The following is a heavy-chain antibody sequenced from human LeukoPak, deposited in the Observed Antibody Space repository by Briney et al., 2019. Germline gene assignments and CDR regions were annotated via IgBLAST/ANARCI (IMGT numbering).Heavy chain of an antibody. D-gene: IGHD3-3*01. V-gene: IGHV1-69*05. Sequence: SVKVSCKASGGTFSSYAISWVRQAPGQGLEWMGGIIPIFGTANYAQKFQGRVTITTDESTSTAYMELSSLRSEDTAVYYCARDSHDFWSGSRGEVPFDYWGQGTLVTVSS. CDR3: ARDSHDFWSGSRGEVPFDY. CDR1: GGTFSSYA. CDR2: IIPIFGTA. J-gene: IGHJ4*02.